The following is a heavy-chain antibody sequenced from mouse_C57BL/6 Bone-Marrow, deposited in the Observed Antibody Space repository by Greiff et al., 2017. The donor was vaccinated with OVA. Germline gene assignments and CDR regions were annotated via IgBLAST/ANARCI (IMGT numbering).Heavy chain of an antibody. Sequence: EVKLVESGEGLVKPGGSLKLSCAASGFTFSSYAMSWVRQTPEKRLEWVAYISSGGDYIYYADTVKGRFTISRDNARNTLYLQMSSLKSEDTAMYYCTRVLSITTVVATGVDYWGQGTTLTVSS. CDR3: TRVLSITTVVATGVDY. J-gene: IGHJ2*01. V-gene: IGHV5-9-1*02. CDR2: ISSGGDYI. D-gene: IGHD1-1*01. CDR1: GFTFSSYA.